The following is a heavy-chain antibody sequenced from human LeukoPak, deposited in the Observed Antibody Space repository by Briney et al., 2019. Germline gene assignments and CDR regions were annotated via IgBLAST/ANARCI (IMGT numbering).Heavy chain of an antibody. D-gene: IGHD3-10*01. V-gene: IGHV3-23*01. J-gene: IGHJ4*02. CDR2: ISGSGGGT. CDR3: AKLVDYYGSGSFDY. Sequence: PGESLRLSCAASGFTFSSYAMSWVRQAPGKGLEGVSAISGSGGGTYYADSVKGRFTISRDNSKNTLYLQMNSLRAEDTAVYYCAKLVDYYGSGSFDYWGQGTLVT. CDR1: GFTFSSYA.